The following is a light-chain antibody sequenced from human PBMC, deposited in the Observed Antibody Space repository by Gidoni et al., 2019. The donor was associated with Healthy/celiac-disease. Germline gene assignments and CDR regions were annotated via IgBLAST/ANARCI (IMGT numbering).Light chain of an antibody. CDR3: SSYAGSNNVV. J-gene: IGLJ2*01. CDR2: AVS. CDR1: SSDVGGYNY. V-gene: IGLV2-8*01. Sequence: QSAPTQPPSASAPPRKSVTISCIGISSDVGGYNYASWYQQHPGTAPELMIYAVSKRPSGVPDRFSGSKSGNTASLTVSGLQAEDEGDYYCSSYAGSNNVVFGGGTKLTVL.